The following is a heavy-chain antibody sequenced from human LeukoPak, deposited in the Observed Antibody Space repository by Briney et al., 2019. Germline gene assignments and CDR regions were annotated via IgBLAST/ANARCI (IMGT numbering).Heavy chain of an antibody. Sequence: PGGSLRLSCAASGFTFRSHAMHWVRQAPGKGLEWVASISYDGSTIYYADSVKGRLYISRDNSKNTLYLQMNSLRAEDTAVYYCAKDLGHYDFWSCFDYWGQGTLVTVSS. CDR2: ISYDGSTI. V-gene: IGHV3-30-3*01. J-gene: IGHJ4*02. CDR3: AKDLGHYDFWSCFDY. CDR1: GFTFRSHA. D-gene: IGHD3-3*01.